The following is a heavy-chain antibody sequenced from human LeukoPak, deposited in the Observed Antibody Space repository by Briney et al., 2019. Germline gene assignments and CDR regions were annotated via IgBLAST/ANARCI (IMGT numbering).Heavy chain of an antibody. J-gene: IGHJ4*02. CDR3: AKHVAVLPAPRNYYFDY. CDR2: ITGNGDTT. V-gene: IGHV3-23*01. CDR1: GFTFSTYA. D-gene: IGHD2-2*01. Sequence: GGSLRLSCEASGFTFSTYAMSWVRQAPGKGLEWVSSITGNGDTTYYADSVKGRFTISRDNSKNTLFLHMNSLRAEDTAIFYCAKHVAVLPAPRNYYFDYWGQGTLVTVPS.